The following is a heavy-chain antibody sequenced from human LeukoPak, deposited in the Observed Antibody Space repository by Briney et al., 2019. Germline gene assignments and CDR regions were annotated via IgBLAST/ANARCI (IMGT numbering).Heavy chain of an antibody. Sequence: GGSLRLSCAASGFTFSSYGMHWVRQAPGKGLEWVAVISYDGSNKYYADSVKGRFTISRDNSKNTLYLQMNSLRAEDTAVYYCAKDEMIAGPHYDILTGSDYWGQGTLVTVSS. D-gene: IGHD3-9*01. CDR2: ISYDGSNK. CDR3: AKDEMIAGPHYDILTGSDY. J-gene: IGHJ4*02. V-gene: IGHV3-30*18. CDR1: GFTFSSYG.